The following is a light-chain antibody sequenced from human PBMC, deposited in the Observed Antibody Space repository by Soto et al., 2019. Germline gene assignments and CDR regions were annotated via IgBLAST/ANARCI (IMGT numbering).Light chain of an antibody. CDR1: QTVTNY. Sequence: DIQMTQSPSSLSASVGDRITITCRASQTVTNYLNWFQQKPGKGPKLLIYAASSLQSGVPSRFSGSGSGTDFTLPISTLQPEDFATYYCQQSYSTPYTFGQGTKVDIK. CDR2: AAS. J-gene: IGKJ2*01. V-gene: IGKV1-39*01. CDR3: QQSYSTPYT.